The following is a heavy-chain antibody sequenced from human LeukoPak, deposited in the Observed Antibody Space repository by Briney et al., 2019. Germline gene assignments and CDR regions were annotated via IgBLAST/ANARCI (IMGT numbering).Heavy chain of an antibody. D-gene: IGHD5-18*01. CDR2: LYIGGNT. CDR1: GLTVNNNY. Sequence: PGGSLRLSCAASGLTVNNNYMNWVRQAPGKGLEWVSALYIGGNTYYADSVRGRFTIPRDNSKNTLYLQMNSPRAEDTAIYYCMTAAGYNFGQYWGQGTLVTVSS. CDR3: MTAAGYNFGQY. V-gene: IGHV3-53*01. J-gene: IGHJ4*02.